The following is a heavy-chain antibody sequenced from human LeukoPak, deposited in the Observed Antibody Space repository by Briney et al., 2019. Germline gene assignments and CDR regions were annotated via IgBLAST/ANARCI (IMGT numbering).Heavy chain of an antibody. CDR2: IYSGGST. J-gene: IGHJ4*02. CDR1: GFTVSSNY. D-gene: IGHD2-15*01. V-gene: IGHV3-53*01. Sequence: GGSLRLSCAASGFTVSSNYMNWVRQAPGKGLEWVSVIYSGGSTYYGDSVKGRFTIYRDNSKNTLYIQMNSLGAEDTAVYYCASSRYCSGGSCYFDYWGQGTLVTVSS. CDR3: ASSRYCSGGSCYFDY.